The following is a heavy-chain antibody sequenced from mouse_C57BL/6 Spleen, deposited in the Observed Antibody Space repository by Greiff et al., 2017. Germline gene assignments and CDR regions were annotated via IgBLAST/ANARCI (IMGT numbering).Heavy chain of an antibody. J-gene: IGHJ2*01. CDR3: ARGYGLDY. Sequence: QVQLQQSGAELVMPGASVKLSCKASGYTFTSYWMHWVKQRPGQGLEWIGEIDPSDSYTNYNQKFKGKSTLTVDKSSSTAYMQLSSLTSEDSAVYYCARGYGLDYWGQGTTLTVSS. CDR2: IDPSDSYT. D-gene: IGHD1-1*01. V-gene: IGHV1-69*01. CDR1: GYTFTSYW.